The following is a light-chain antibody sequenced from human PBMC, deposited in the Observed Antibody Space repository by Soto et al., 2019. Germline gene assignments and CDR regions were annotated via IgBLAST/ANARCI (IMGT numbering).Light chain of an antibody. CDR1: QGISSY. CDR3: QQLNSYLPLT. V-gene: IGKV1-9*01. J-gene: IGKJ4*01. Sequence: DIQMTQSPSTLPASVGDRVTITCRASQGISSYLAWYQQKPGKAPKLLIYAASTLQSGVPSRFSGSGSGTEFTLTISSLQPEDFATYYCQQLNSYLPLTFGGGTKVDIK. CDR2: AAS.